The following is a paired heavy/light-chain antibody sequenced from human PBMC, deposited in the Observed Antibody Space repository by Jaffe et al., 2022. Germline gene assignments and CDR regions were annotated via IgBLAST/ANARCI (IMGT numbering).Heavy chain of an antibody. D-gene: IGHD2-15*01. CDR3: ARLGYCSGGSCYSNHLDY. V-gene: IGHV4-39*01. Sequence: QLQLQESGPGLVKPSETLSLTCTVSGGSISSNSYYWGWIRQPPGKGLEWIGSIYYTGSTYYNPSLKSRVTISVDTPKNQFSLKLSSVTAADTAVYYCARLGYCSGGSCYSNHLDYWGQGTRVTVSS. J-gene: IGHJ4*02. CDR2: IYYTGST. CDR1: GGSISSNSYY.
Light chain of an antibody. CDR1: SSDVGSYNL. CDR2: EVS. V-gene: IGLV2-23*02. Sequence: QSALTQPASVSGSPGQSITISCTGTSSDVGSYNLVSWYQQHPGKAPKLMIYEVSKRPSGVSNRFSGSKSGATASLTISGLQAEDEADYYCCSYAGSSTHVVFGGGTKVTVL. J-gene: IGLJ2*01. CDR3: CSYAGSSTHVV.